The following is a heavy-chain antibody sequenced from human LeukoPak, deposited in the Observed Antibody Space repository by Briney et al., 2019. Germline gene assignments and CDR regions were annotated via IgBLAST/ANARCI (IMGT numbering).Heavy chain of an antibody. D-gene: IGHD5-12*01. CDR1: GYTFTGYY. CDR3: ARVMRGYSGYDPSFDY. J-gene: IGHJ4*02. Sequence: ASVKVSCKASGYTFTGYYMHWVRQAPGQGLEWMGWINPNSGGTNYAQKFQGRVTMTRDTSISTAYMELSRLRSDDTAVYYCARVMRGYSGYDPSFDYWGQGTLVTVSS. CDR2: INPNSGGT. V-gene: IGHV1-2*02.